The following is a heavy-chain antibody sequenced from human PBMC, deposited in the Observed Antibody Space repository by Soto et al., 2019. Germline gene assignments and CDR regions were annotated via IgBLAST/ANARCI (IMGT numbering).Heavy chain of an antibody. Sequence: SETLSLTCTVSGGSISSGGYYWSWIRQHPGKGLEWIGYIYYSGSTYYNPSLKSRVTISVDTSKNQFSLKLSSVTAADTAVYYCASNEWFGELTVNWGQGTLVTVSS. V-gene: IGHV4-31*03. CDR2: IYYSGST. J-gene: IGHJ4*02. CDR1: GGSISSGGYY. CDR3: ASNEWFGELTVN. D-gene: IGHD3-10*01.